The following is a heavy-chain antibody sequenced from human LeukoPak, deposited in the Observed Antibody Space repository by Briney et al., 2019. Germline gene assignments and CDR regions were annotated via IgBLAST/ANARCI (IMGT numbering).Heavy chain of an antibody. CDR3: ARGSMIVVANLDY. D-gene: IGHD3-22*01. V-gene: IGHV1-69*04. CDR1: GGTFSSYA. CDR2: IIPILGIA. J-gene: IGHJ4*02. Sequence: SVKVSCKASGGTFSSYAISWVRQAPGQGVEWMGRIIPILGIANYAQKFQGRVTITADKSTSTAYMELSSLRSEDTAVYYCARGSMIVVANLDYWGQGTLVTVSS.